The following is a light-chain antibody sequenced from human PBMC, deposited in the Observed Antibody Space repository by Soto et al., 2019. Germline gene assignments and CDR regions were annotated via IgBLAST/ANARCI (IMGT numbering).Light chain of an antibody. Sequence: EIVLTQSPGTLSLSPGERATLSCRATESVVSNYLAWYKLKPGQAPRLLIYDASSRATGIPDRFSGSGSGTDFTLTISRLEPEDFAVYYCQQYGSIPWTFGQGTKVEIK. J-gene: IGKJ1*01. CDR1: ESVVSNY. CDR2: DAS. V-gene: IGKV3-20*01. CDR3: QQYGSIPWT.